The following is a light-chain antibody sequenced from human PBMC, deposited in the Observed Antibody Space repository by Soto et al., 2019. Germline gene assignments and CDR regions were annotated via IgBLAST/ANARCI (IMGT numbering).Light chain of an antibody. CDR3: QQYNTGPFLLT. CDR1: RSVNNH. CDR2: EAS. Sequence: EIVLTQSPATVSLSPGERATLSCRASRSVNNHLAWYQQKPGQAPRLLIYEASNRATGIPARFSGSGSGTDYTLTISSLEPEDFAPYYCQQYNTGPFLLTFGGGTKVEIK. J-gene: IGKJ4*01. V-gene: IGKV3-11*01.